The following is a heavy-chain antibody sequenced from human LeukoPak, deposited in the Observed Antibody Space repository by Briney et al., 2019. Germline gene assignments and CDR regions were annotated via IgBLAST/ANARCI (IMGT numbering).Heavy chain of an antibody. CDR2: IKQDGSEK. Sequence: PGGSLRLSCAASGFTFSSYWMSWVRQAPGKGLEWVANIKQDGSEKYYVDSVKGRFTISRDNAKNSLYLQMNSLRAEDTAVYYCARELIMDYSKNGGPFDYWGQETLVTVSS. V-gene: IGHV3-7*01. J-gene: IGHJ4*02. CDR1: GFTFSSYW. CDR3: ARELIMDYSKNGGPFDY. D-gene: IGHD4-11*01.